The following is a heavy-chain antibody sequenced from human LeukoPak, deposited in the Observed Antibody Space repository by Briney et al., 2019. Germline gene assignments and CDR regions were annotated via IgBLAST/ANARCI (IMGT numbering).Heavy chain of an antibody. Sequence: GGSLRLSCAVSGITLSNYGMSWVRQAPGKGLEWVSAISGRGDSTYCANFVKGRFTISRDNSKSTLYLQMNSLRAEDTAVYYCAKDRVSPGFNLFDPWGQGTLVTVSS. J-gene: IGHJ5*02. CDR3: AKDRVSPGFNLFDP. D-gene: IGHD2/OR15-2a*01. CDR2: ISGRGDST. V-gene: IGHV3-23*01. CDR1: GITLSNYG.